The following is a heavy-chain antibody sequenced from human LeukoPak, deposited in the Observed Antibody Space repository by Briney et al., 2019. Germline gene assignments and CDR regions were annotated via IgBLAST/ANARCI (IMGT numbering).Heavy chain of an antibody. CDR1: GYSISSGYH. J-gene: IGHJ4*02. Sequence: SETLSLTCAVSGYSISSGYHWGWIRQSPGKGLEWIGSIYHSGSTDYNKSLKSRVTILVDTSKNQVSLKLSSVSAADTAVYYCARHLYIEMADYWGQGTLVTVSS. D-gene: IGHD5-24*01. CDR2: IYHSGST. CDR3: ARHLYIEMADY. V-gene: IGHV4-38-2*01.